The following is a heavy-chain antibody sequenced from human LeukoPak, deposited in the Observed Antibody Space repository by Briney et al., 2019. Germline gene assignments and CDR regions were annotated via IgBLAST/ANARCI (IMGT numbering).Heavy chain of an antibody. D-gene: IGHD6-19*01. CDR3: ARAGGGWSPSHWFDP. Sequence: PSETLSLTCTVSGGSISSGDYYWSWIRQPPGKGLEWIGYIYYSGSTYYNPSLKSRVTISVDTSKNQFSLKLSSVTAADTAVYYCARAGGGWSPSHWFDPWGQGTLVTVSS. CDR1: GGSISSGDYY. V-gene: IGHV4-30-4*01. CDR2: IYYSGST. J-gene: IGHJ5*02.